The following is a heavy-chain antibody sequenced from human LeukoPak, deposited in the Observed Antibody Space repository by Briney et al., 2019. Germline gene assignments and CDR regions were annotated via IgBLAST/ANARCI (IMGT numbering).Heavy chain of an antibody. J-gene: IGHJ4*02. Sequence: ASVKVSCKASGYTFTVYYMHWVRQAPGQGLEWMGGIIPIFGTANYAQKFQGRVTITADESTSTAYMELSSLRSEDTAVYYCARGGGIAVPYYFDYWGQGTLVTVSS. CDR1: GYTFTVYY. D-gene: IGHD6-19*01. CDR2: IIPIFGTA. CDR3: ARGGGIAVPYYFDY. V-gene: IGHV1-69*13.